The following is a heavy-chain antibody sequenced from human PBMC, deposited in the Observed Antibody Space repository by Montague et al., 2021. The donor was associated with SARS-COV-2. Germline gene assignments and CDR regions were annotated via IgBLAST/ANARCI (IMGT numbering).Heavy chain of an antibody. CDR3: ARERAITMVRGVIRPTKWFDP. CDR1: GFTFSAYT. Sequence: SLRLSCAASGFTFSAYTIHWVRQAPGKGLEWVALISYDGSNKYYADSVKGRFTISRDNSKNTLYVQMNSLRAEDTAVYYCARERAITMVRGVIRPTKWFDPWGQGTLVTVSS. V-gene: IGHV3-30*04. CDR2: ISYDGSNK. J-gene: IGHJ5*02. D-gene: IGHD3-10*01.